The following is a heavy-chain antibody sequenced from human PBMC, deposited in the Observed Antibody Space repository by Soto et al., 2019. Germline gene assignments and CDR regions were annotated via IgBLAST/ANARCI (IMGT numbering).Heavy chain of an antibody. CDR3: ARGKRIAAAAYYFDY. CDR2: IIPIFGTA. CDR1: GGTFSSYA. J-gene: IGHJ4*02. V-gene: IGHV1-69*13. D-gene: IGHD6-13*01. Sequence: SVKVSCKASGGTFSSYAISWVRQAPGQGLEWMGGIIPIFGTANYAQKFQGRVTITADESTSTAYMELSSLRSEDTAVYYCARGKRIAAAAYYFDYWGQGTLVTVLL.